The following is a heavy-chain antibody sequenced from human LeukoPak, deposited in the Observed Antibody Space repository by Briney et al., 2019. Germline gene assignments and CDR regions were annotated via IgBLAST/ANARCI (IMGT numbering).Heavy chain of an antibody. CDR3: VPGYNLDY. CDR1: GFTFSSFG. CDR2: IRYDGSNK. V-gene: IGHV3-30*02. J-gene: IGHJ4*02. D-gene: IGHD5-24*01. Sequence: PGGSLRLSCAASGFTFSSFGMHWVRQAPGKGLEWVAFIRYDGSNKYYAESVKGRFTISRDNSKNSLYLQMNSLRPEDTAVYYCVPGYNLDYWGQGTLVTVSS.